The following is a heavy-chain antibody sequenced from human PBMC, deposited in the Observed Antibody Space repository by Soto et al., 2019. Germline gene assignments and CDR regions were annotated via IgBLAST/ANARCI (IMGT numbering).Heavy chain of an antibody. J-gene: IGHJ4*02. D-gene: IGHD3-16*02. CDR3: ARDSPPPQYYDYIWGSYRWEFDY. CDR1: GYTFTSYG. Sequence: ASVKVSCKASGYTFTSYGISWVRQAPGQGLEWMGWISAYNGNTNYAQKLQGRVTMTTDTSTSTAYMELRGLGSDDTAVYYCARDSPPPQYYDYIWGSYRWEFDYWGQGTLVTVSS. CDR2: ISAYNGNT. V-gene: IGHV1-18*01.